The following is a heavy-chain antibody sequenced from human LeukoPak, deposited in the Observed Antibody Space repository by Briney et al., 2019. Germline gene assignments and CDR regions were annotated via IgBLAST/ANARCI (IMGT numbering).Heavy chain of an antibody. Sequence: SVKVSCKASGGTFSSYAISWVRQAPGQGLEWMGGIIPIFGTANYAQKFQGRVTITADESTSTAYMELSSLRSEDTAVYYCARTYGGNLSPGRCYFDYWGQGTLVTVSS. CDR1: GGTFSSYA. D-gene: IGHD4-23*01. CDR3: ARTYGGNLSPGRCYFDY. CDR2: IIPIFGTA. J-gene: IGHJ4*02. V-gene: IGHV1-69*01.